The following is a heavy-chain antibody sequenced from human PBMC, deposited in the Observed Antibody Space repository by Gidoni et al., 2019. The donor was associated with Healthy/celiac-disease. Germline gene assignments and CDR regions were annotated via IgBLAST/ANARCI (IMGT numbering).Heavy chain of an antibody. Sequence: QLQLQESGQGLVKPSETLSLTCTVSGGSISSSSYYWGWIRQPPGKGLEWIGSIYYSGRTYYNPSLKSRVTISVDTSKNQFSLKLSSVTAADTAVYYCARDASYSSVGYFQHWGQGTLVTVSS. V-gene: IGHV4-39*07. J-gene: IGHJ1*01. CDR3: ARDASYSSVGYFQH. D-gene: IGHD6-25*01. CDR2: IYYSGRT. CDR1: GGSISSSSYY.